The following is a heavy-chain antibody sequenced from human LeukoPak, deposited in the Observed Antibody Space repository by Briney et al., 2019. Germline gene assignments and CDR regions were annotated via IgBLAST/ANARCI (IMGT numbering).Heavy chain of an antibody. CDR1: GYTFTGFC. D-gene: IGHD6-19*01. Sequence: ASVTVSCKASGYTFTGFCIHWVRQAPGQGLEWMGWLNPNSGAANSAQNFQGRVTVTRDTSLNTAYMELSRLRPDDTAVYYCARTGIVAGRITVSTLGYWGQGTLVTVSS. CDR2: LNPNSGAA. CDR3: ARTGIVAGRITVSTLGY. V-gene: IGHV1-2*02. J-gene: IGHJ4*02.